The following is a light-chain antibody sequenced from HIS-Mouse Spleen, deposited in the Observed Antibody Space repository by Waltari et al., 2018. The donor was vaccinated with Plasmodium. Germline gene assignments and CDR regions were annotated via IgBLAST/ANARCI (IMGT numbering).Light chain of an antibody. V-gene: IGKV1-39*01. CDR2: AAS. CDR3: QQSYSTPLFT. J-gene: IGKJ3*01. CDR1: QSISSS. Sequence: DIQMTQSPSSLSASVGDRVTITCRAIQSISSSLNRYQQKPGNAPTLLIYAASSLQSVVPSSFSASGSGTDFTLTISILQPEDFATYYCQQSYSTPLFTFGPGTKVDIK.